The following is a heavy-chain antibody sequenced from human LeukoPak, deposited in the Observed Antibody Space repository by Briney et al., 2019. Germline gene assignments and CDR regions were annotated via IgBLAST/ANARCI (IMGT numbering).Heavy chain of an antibody. CDR1: GGSISSSTYY. V-gene: IGHV4-39*07. Sequence: SETLSLTCTVSGGSISSSTYYWGWIRQPPGKGLEWIGSIYYSGSTYYNPSLKSRVTISVDRSKDQFSLKLSSMTAADTAVYYCARVNIYSYVFDYWGQGTLVTVSS. CDR2: IYYSGST. D-gene: IGHD5-18*01. J-gene: IGHJ4*02. CDR3: ARVNIYSYVFDY.